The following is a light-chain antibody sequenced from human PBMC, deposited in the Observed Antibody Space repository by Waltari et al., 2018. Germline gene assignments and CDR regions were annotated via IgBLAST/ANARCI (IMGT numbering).Light chain of an antibody. CDR2: EVT. CDR3: CSYAGASTSLYV. CDR1: SSDVGSYNL. V-gene: IGLV2-23*02. Sequence: QSALTQSASVSGSPGQSLTISCPGTSSDVGSYNLVSWDQRHPGNAPKLMIYEVTKRPSGVSNRFSGSKSGNTASLTISGLQSEDEADYYCCSYAGASTSLYVFGTGTKVTVL. J-gene: IGLJ1*01.